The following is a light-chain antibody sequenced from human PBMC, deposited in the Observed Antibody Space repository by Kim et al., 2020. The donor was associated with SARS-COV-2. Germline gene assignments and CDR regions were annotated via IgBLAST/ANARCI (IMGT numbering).Light chain of an antibody. J-gene: IGKJ2*01. Sequence: DRLSLTRRASRNINGLLAWYQQKPGKAPKLLIYYANILNSGVPTRFCGRGSGTEFALTISSVQPNDFATYYCKQFNFYSYSLGQGKKL. CDR1: RNINGL. V-gene: IGKV1-5*01. CDR2: YAN. CDR3: KQFNFYSYS.